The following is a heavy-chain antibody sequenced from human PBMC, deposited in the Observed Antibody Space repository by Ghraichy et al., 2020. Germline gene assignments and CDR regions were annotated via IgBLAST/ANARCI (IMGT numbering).Heavy chain of an antibody. CDR3: ARRPAGSHFGAFDI. Sequence: SQTLSLTCTVSGVSVSSDRYYWGWIRQPPGKGLEWVGSIYFGGNTYYNPSLTSRVTMDTSKNQFSLTLTSVTASDTAVYYCARRPAGSHFGAFDIWGQGTMVPVSS. D-gene: IGHD1-26*01. V-gene: IGHV4-39*01. CDR2: IYFGGNT. CDR1: GVSVSSDRYY. J-gene: IGHJ3*02.